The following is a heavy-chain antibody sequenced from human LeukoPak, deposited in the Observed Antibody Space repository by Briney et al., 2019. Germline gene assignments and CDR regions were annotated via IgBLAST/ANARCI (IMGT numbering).Heavy chain of an antibody. CDR3: ASSYDSSGFYINY. D-gene: IGHD3-22*01. CDR2: IYYSGST. CDR1: GGSISSYY. J-gene: IGHJ4*02. V-gene: IGHV4-59*01. Sequence: PSETLSLTCTVSGGSISSYYWSWIRQPPGKGLEWIGYIYYSGSTNYNPSLKSRVTISVDTSKNQFSLNLSSVTAADTAVYYCASSYDSSGFYINYWGQGTLVTVSS.